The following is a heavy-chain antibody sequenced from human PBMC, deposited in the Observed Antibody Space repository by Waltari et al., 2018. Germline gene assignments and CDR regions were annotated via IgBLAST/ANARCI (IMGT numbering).Heavy chain of an antibody. CDR2: ISAGGSSA. V-gene: IGHV3-23*04. D-gene: IGHD6-6*01. Sequence: EVQLVESGGGLVQPGGSLRLSCAASGFTFRSYTMSWVLQAPGKGLEWVSCISAGGSSADYADSVKGRFTVSRDNSQNTVYLQMNSLRAEDTAVYYCAKDQFVSSSPDGIFHYWGQGTLVTVSS. J-gene: IGHJ4*02. CDR3: AKDQFVSSSPDGIFHY. CDR1: GFTFRSYT.